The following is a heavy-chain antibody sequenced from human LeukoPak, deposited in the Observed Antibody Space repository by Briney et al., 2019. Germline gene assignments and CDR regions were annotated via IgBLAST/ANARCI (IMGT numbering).Heavy chain of an antibody. CDR1: GVSVSRDY. CDR2: VYSSGST. Sequence: SETLSLTCTVSGVSVSRDYWSWIRQPAGKGLEWIGRVYSSGSTNFNPSLKSRVTMSVDTSKNQFFLKLSSVTAADTAVYYCARYLGWYYYTDVWGKGTTVTVSS. D-gene: IGHD2-2*01. J-gene: IGHJ6*03. V-gene: IGHV4-4*07. CDR3: ARYLGWYYYTDV.